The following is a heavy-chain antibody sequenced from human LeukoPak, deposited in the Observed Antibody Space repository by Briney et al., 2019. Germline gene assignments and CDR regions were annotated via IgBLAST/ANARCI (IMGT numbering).Heavy chain of an antibody. CDR1: GYTFTGYY. J-gene: IGHJ4*02. D-gene: IGHD4-17*01. CDR2: INPNSGGT. Sequence: ASVTVSCKASGYTFTGYYMHWVRQAPGQGLEWMGWINPNSGGTNYAQKFQGRVTMTRDTSTSTVYMELSRLRSEDTAVYYCARGGYGDRIDSWGQGTLVSVSS. CDR3: ARGGYGDRIDS. V-gene: IGHV1-2*02.